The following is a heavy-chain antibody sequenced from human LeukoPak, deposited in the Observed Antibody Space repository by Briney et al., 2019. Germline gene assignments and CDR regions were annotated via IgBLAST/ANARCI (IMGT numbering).Heavy chain of an antibody. V-gene: IGHV4-34*01. J-gene: IGHJ5*02. CDR1: GGSLSGCY. Sequence: SETLSLTCGVYGGSLSGCYWSWIRQPPGKGLEWIGEINHSGRTNYNPSLKSRVTISLDTSKNQFSLKLSSVTAADTAVYYCTRNNWLDPWGQGTLVTVSS. CDR3: TRNNWLDP. CDR2: INHSGRT.